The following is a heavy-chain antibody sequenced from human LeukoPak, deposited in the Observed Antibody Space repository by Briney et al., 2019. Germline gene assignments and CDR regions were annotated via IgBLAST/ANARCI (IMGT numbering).Heavy chain of an antibody. V-gene: IGHV3-74*01. J-gene: IGHJ4*02. D-gene: IGHD1-26*01. CDR2: INSDGSST. CDR1: GFTFSTYW. CDR3: AREPIVGVHFDY. Sequence: PGGSLRLSCAASGFTFSTYWMHWVRQAPGKGLVWVSRINSDGSSTTYADSVKGRFTISRDDAKHTLYLQMNSLRAEDTAVYYCAREPIVGVHFDYWGQGTLVTVSS.